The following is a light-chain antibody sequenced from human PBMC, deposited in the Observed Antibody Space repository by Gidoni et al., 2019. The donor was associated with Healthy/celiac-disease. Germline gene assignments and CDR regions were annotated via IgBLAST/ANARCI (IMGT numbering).Light chain of an antibody. V-gene: IGKV3-15*01. Sequence: ELVLPQSPATLSVSPGERATLSCMASQDVSNNLAWYQQKPGKAPKLLIYDASTRDTGIPARFSGSGSGTEFTLTISSLQSEDFAVYYCQQYNNWPFTFGPGTKVDIK. J-gene: IGKJ3*01. CDR2: DAS. CDR1: QDVSNN. CDR3: QQYNNWPFT.